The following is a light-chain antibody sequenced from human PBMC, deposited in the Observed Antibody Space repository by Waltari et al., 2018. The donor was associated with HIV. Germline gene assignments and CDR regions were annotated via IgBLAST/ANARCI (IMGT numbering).Light chain of an antibody. CDR2: LGS. V-gene: IGKV2-28*01. Sequence: IVMTQSPLSLPVTPGEPATISCRSGQSLLHSDGYNFLDWYLQRPGQPPQLLIDLGSHRAPGVPTRFTGSGSDTNFILNITRVEADDVGVYLCMQSLEIPHTFGQGTRVEI. CDR1: QSLLHSDGYNF. CDR3: MQSLEIPHT. J-gene: IGKJ2*01.